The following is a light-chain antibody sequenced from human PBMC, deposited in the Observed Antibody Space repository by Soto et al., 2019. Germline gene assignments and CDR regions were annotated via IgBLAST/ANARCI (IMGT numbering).Light chain of an antibody. J-gene: IGKJ2*01. CDR3: QQYESTPPT. V-gene: IGKV4-1*01. Sequence: DIVMTQSPDSLAVSLGERATINCKSSQSVLYSSNNKNYLAWYQQRPGQPPKLLIYWASTRESGVPDRFSGRGDGTDFTLTITRLQAEDVAVYYCQQYESTPPTFCQGTKLEIK. CDR1: QSVLYSSNNKNY. CDR2: WAS.